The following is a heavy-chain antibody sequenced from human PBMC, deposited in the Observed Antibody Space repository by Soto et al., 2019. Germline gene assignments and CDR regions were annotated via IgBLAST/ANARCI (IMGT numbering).Heavy chain of an antibody. CDR3: ARTVVVVAARNYFDY. CDR1: GGTFSSYA. CDR2: IIPIFGTA. V-gene: IGHV1-69*01. Sequence: QVQLVQSGAEVKKPGSSVKVSCKASGGTFSSYAISWVRQAPGQGLEWMGGIIPIFGTANYAQEFQGRVTITADESKSTAYMELSSLRSEDTAVYYCARTVVVVAARNYFDYWGQGTLVTVSS. D-gene: IGHD2-15*01. J-gene: IGHJ4*02.